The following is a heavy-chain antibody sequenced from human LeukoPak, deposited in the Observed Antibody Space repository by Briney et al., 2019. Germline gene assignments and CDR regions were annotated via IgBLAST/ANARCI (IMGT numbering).Heavy chain of an antibody. D-gene: IGHD3-10*01. Sequence: GGSLRLSCAAPGFTFSSYGMHWVRQAPGKGLEWVAVISYDGSNKYYADSVKGRFTISRDNSKNTLYLQMNSLRAEDTAVYYCAKAGSGSYYVDYWGQGTLVTVSS. CDR1: GFTFSSYG. CDR3: AKAGSGSYYVDY. V-gene: IGHV3-30*18. CDR2: ISYDGSNK. J-gene: IGHJ4*02.